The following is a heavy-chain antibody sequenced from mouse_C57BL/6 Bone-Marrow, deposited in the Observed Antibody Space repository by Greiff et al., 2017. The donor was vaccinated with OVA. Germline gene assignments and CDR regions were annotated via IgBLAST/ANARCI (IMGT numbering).Heavy chain of an antibody. V-gene: IGHV1-19*01. Sequence: EVQLQQSGPVLVKPGASVKMSCKASGYTFTDYYMNWVKQSHGKSLEWIGVINPYNGGTSYNQKFKGKATLTVDKSSSTAYMELNSLTSEDSAVYYCAGRYDSYAMDYWGQGTSVTVSS. J-gene: IGHJ4*01. CDR2: INPYNGGT. CDR3: AGRYDSYAMDY. CDR1: GYTFTDYY. D-gene: IGHD2-10*02.